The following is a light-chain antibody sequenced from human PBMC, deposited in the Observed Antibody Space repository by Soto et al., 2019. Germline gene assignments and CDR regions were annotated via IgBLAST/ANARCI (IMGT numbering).Light chain of an antibody. CDR1: QNIGKY. CDR2: AAS. J-gene: IGKJ2*01. V-gene: IGKV1-39*01. CDR3: EQSYATPYT. Sequence: DIQMTKSPSSQSAVVGDRVTITCRASQNIGKYLNWYQQKPGKAPNLLIYAASSLQSGVPPKFSGSGSGTDFTLTISSLQPEDFATYYCEQSYATPYTFGQGTKLEIK.